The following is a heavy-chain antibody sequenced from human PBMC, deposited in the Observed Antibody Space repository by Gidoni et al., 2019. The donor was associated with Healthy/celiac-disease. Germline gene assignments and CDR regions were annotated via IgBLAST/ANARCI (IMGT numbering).Heavy chain of an antibody. CDR1: GGSISSYH. D-gene: IGHD7-27*01. CDR3: ASHAVRTGGHDAFDI. CDR2: IYTSGST. V-gene: IGHV4-4*07. J-gene: IGHJ3*02. Sequence: QVQLQESGPGLVKPSETLSITCPVPGGSISSYHWSWIRQPAGKGLEWIGRIYTSGSTNYNPSLKSRVTMSVDTSKNQFSLKLSSVTAADTAVYYCASHAVRTGGHDAFDIWGQGTMVTVSS.